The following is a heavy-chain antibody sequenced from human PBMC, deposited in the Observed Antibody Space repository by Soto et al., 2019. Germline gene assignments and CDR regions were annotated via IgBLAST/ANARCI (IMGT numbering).Heavy chain of an antibody. Sequence: QVPLVQSGAEVKKPGDSVKVSCKASGYSFTAYYMHWVRQAPGQGLEWMGWINPNSGGTHYAQKFQGRVTMTRDTSISTAYMELNRLRYDDTAVYYCARGQGKSRHDYWGQGTLVTVSS. CDR2: INPNSGGT. J-gene: IGHJ4*02. CDR3: ARGQGKSRHDY. CDR1: GYSFTAYY. V-gene: IGHV1-2*02.